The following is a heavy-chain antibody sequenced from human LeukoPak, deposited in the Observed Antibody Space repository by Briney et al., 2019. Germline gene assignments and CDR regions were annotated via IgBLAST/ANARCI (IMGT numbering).Heavy chain of an antibody. CDR3: ARRGRASGRYSYGMDV. Sequence: ASVKVSCKASGYTFTSYDINWVRQATGQGLEWMGWMNPNTGMTGFAEKFQGRVTMTRNSSTSSTAYMELRSLRSEDTAVYFCARRGRASGRYSYGMDVWGQGTTVTVSS. V-gene: IGHV1-8*01. D-gene: IGHD3-10*01. CDR1: GYTFTSYD. CDR2: MNPNTGMT. J-gene: IGHJ6*02.